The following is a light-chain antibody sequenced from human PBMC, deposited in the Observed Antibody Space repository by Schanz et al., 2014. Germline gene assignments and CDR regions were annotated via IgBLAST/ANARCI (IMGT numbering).Light chain of an antibody. J-gene: IGLJ1*01. CDR1: SSDVGAYNS. CDR2: EVN. V-gene: IGLV2-8*01. Sequence: QSALTQPPSASGSPGQSVTVSCAGTSSDVGAYNSVSWYQQHPGKAPKLMIYEVNKRPSGVPDRFSGSKSGNTASLTVSGLQAEDEADYFCATWDDSPNGYVFGTGTKLTVL. CDR3: ATWDDSPNGYV.